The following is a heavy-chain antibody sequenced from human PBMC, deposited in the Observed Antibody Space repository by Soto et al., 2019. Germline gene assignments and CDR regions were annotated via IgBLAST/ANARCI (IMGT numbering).Heavy chain of an antibody. CDR1: GYTFTSYY. D-gene: IGHD2-2*02. J-gene: IGHJ6*02. CDR2: INPSGGST. V-gene: IGHV1-46*01. Sequence: SVKVSCKASGYTFTSYYMHWVRQAPGQGLEWMGIINPSGGSTSYAQKFQGRVTMTRDTSTSTVYMELSSLRSEDTAVYYCARDGVVPAAITYYYYYYGMDVWGQGTTVTVSS. CDR3: ARDGVVPAAITYYYYYYGMDV.